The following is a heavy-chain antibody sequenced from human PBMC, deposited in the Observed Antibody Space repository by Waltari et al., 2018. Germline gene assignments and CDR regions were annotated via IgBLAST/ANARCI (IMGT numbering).Heavy chain of an antibody. CDR1: GFTFNNYV. D-gene: IGHD6-19*01. CDR2: VSSRGSIT. CDR3: AKVYGSGWSPGEY. Sequence: EVQLLESGGGLVQPGGSLRLSCAASGFTFNNYVMTWVHQAPGKGREGVSGVSSRGSITYYAESVKGRFTISRDNSKNTLSLQMNSLRVDDTAVYYCAKVYGSGWSPGEYWGLGTLVTVSS. V-gene: IGHV3-23*01. J-gene: IGHJ4*02.